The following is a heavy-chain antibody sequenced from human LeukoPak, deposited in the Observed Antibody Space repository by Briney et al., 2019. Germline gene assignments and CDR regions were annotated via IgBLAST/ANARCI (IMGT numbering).Heavy chain of an antibody. V-gene: IGHV4-59*01. CDR1: GGSISSYY. D-gene: IGHD5-12*01. CDR3: ARDRGYPLGAFDI. CDR2: IYYSGST. Sequence: PSETLSLTCTVSGGSISSYYWSWIRQPPGKGLEWIGYIYYSGSTNYNSSLKSRVTISVDTSKNQFSLKLSSVTAADTAVYYCARDRGYPLGAFDIWGQGTMVTVSS. J-gene: IGHJ3*02.